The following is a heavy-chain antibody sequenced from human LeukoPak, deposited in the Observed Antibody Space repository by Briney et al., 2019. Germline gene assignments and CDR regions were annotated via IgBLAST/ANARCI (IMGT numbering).Heavy chain of an antibody. J-gene: IGHJ4*02. D-gene: IGHD3-10*01. CDR1: GFTFSGYY. V-gene: IGHV1-2*02. CDR3: AREPSSSGGYDY. CDR2: ISPNSGGT. Sequence: ASVKVSCKASGFTFSGYYMHWVRQAPGQGLEWMAWISPNSGGTNYVQKFQARVTVTRDTSISTDYMEISGLTSDDTALYYCAREPSSSGGYDYWGQGTLVTVSS.